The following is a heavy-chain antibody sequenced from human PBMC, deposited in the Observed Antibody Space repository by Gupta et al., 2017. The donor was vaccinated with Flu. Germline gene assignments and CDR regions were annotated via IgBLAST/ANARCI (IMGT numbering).Heavy chain of an antibody. V-gene: IGHV4-38-2*02. Sequence: QVQLQESGPGLVKPSETLSLTCAVSGYSISSGYYWGWIRQPPGKGLEWIGSIYHSGSTYYNPSLKSRVTISVDTSKNQFSLKLSSVTAADTAVYYCARDNTFMVRGVIISGNAFDIWGQGTMVTVSS. CDR1: GYSISSGYY. D-gene: IGHD3-10*01. J-gene: IGHJ3*02. CDR3: ARDNTFMVRGVIISGNAFDI. CDR2: IYHSGST.